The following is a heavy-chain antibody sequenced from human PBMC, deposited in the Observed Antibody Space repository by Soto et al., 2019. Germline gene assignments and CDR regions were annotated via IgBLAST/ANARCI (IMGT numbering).Heavy chain of an antibody. J-gene: IGHJ5*02. V-gene: IGHV1-24*01. CDR1: GYTLTELS. D-gene: IGHD6-6*01. CDR3: ATEFTQLNIAARPGWFDP. Sequence: QVQLVQSGAEVKKPGASVKVSCKVSGYTLTELSMHWVRQAPGKGLEWMGGFDPEDGETIYAQKFKGRVTMTEDTSTDTAYMELSSLRSEDTAVYYCATEFTQLNIAARPGWFDPWGQGTLVTVSS. CDR2: FDPEDGET.